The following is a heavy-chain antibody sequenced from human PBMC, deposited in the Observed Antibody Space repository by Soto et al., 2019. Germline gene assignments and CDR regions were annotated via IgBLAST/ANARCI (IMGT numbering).Heavy chain of an antibody. J-gene: IGHJ5*02. D-gene: IGHD1-26*01. CDR2: IYTSGSS. CDR1: GGSIRSYY. V-gene: IGHV4-4*07. Sequence: PSETLSLTCTVSGGSIRSYYWSWIRQPAGKGLEWIGHIYTSGSSNYNPSLKSRVTMSVDTSKNQFSLKLSSVTAADTAVYYCARSYSGSYEEKWFDPWGQGTLVTVS. CDR3: ARSYSGSYEEKWFDP.